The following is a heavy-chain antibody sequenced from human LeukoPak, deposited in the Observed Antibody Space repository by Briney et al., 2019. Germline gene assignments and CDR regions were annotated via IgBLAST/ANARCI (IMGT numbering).Heavy chain of an antibody. J-gene: IGHJ4*02. CDR2: ISAYNGNT. D-gene: IGHD6-19*01. CDR3: ARGTTVAARKQIDY. Sequence: ASVKVSCKASGYTFTSYGISWVRQAPGQGLEWMGWISAYNGNTNYAQKLQGRVTMTRDTSTSTVYMELSSLRSEDTAVYYCARGTTVAARKQIDYWGQGTLVTVSS. CDR1: GYTFTSYG. V-gene: IGHV1-18*01.